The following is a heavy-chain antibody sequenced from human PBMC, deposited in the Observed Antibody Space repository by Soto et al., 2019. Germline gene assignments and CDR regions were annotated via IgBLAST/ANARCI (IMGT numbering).Heavy chain of an antibody. CDR1: GFTFSSYA. CDR2: ISGSGGST. J-gene: IGHJ6*02. Sequence: GGSLRLSCAASGFTFSSYAMSWVRQAPGKGLEWVSAISGSGGSTYYADSVKGRFTISRDNSKNTLYLQMNSLRAEDTAVYYCAKGDCSGGSCYRLYYYYGMDVWGQGTTVTVSS. V-gene: IGHV3-23*01. D-gene: IGHD2-15*01. CDR3: AKGDCSGGSCYRLYYYYGMDV.